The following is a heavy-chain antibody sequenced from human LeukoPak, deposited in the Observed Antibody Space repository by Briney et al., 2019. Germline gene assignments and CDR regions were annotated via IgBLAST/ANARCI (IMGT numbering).Heavy chain of an antibody. J-gene: IGHJ4*02. CDR2: IIPIFGTA. V-gene: IGHV1-69*05. Sequence: SVKVSCKASGGTFSSYAISWVRQAPGQGLEWMGGIIPIFGTANYAQKFQGRVTITRDTSASTAYMELSSLRSEDTAVYYCARVQSSSWYGYYFDYWGQGTLVTVSS. CDR1: GGTFSSYA. D-gene: IGHD6-13*01. CDR3: ARVQSSSWYGYYFDY.